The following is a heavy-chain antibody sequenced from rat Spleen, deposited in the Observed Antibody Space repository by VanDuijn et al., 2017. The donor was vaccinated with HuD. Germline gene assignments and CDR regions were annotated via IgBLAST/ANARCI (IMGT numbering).Heavy chain of an antibody. CDR3: AILYYGYTAFDY. CDR1: GFSLSSYG. V-gene: IGHV2-13*01. D-gene: IGHD1-9*01. Sequence: QVQLKESGPGLVQPSQTLSLTCTVSGFSLSSYGVIWVRQPPGKGLEGMGVIWGNGNTNYNSVFKSRLSISRDTSKSQVFLKINSLETEDTAMYFCAILYYGYTAFDYWGQGTLVTVSS. J-gene: IGHJ3*01. CDR2: IWGNGNT.